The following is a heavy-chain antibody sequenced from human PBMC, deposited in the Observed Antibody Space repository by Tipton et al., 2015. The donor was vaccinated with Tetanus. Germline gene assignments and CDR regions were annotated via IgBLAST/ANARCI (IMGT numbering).Heavy chain of an antibody. CDR3: ARDRGDYIFYGMDV. CDR1: GYTFTGYY. D-gene: IGHD3-22*01. V-gene: IGHV1-2*02. CDR2: IDPNSGGT. J-gene: IGHJ6*02. Sequence: QVQLVQSGAEGKKPGAPVKVSCKASGYTFTGYYMYWVRQAPGQGLEWMGWIDPNSGGTVYAQKFQGRVTMTRDTSISTAYMELSSLRSDDTAVYYCARDRGDYIFYGMDVWGPGTTVTLS.